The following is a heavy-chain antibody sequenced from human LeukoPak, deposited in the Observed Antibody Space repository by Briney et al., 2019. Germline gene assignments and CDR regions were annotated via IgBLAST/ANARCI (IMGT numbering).Heavy chain of an antibody. CDR3: ARESGYGDYVGY. J-gene: IGHJ4*02. CDR2: INEDGSEK. CDR1: GFTFGSDW. D-gene: IGHD4-17*01. V-gene: IGHV3-7*01. Sequence: SGGSLRLSCAVSGFTFGSDWMSWVRQAPGKGLEWVANINEDGSEKHYVISVKGRFTISRDNAKNSLYLQMNSLRAEDTAVYYCARESGYGDYVGYWGQGTLVTVSS.